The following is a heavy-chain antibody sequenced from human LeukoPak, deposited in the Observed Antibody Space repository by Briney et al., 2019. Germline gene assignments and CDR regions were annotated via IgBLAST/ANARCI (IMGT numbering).Heavy chain of an antibody. CDR2: ISYDGSNK. J-gene: IGHJ4*02. Sequence: GGSLRLSCAASGFTFSSYAMHWVRQAPGKGLEWVAVISYDGSNKYYADSVKGRFTISTDNSKNTLYLPMNSLRAEDTAVYYCARPPPWELLHFDYWGQGTLVTVSS. CDR1: GFTFSSYA. CDR3: ARPPPWELLHFDY. V-gene: IGHV3-30*04. D-gene: IGHD1-26*01.